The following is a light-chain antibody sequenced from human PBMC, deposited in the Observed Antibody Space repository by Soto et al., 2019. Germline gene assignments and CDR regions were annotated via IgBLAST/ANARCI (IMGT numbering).Light chain of an antibody. V-gene: IGKV3-11*01. CDR1: QSVSRY. CDR3: QQYNDWPLT. Sequence: DIVLTQSTAPLSLSPGERATLSCMTSQSVSRYLAWYHQKPGQAPRLLIYDASNRATGIPARFSGSGSGTDFNLTISSLEPEDVAVYSCQQYNDWPLTFGGGTKVDIK. CDR2: DAS. J-gene: IGKJ4*01.